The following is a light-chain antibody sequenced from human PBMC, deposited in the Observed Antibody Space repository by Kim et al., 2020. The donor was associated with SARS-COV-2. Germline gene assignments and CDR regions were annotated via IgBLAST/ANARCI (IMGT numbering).Light chain of an antibody. CDR3: QSYHSTLKGLHWV. CDR2: AND. Sequence: TMSWIGGRSNTGLGCDVESCQQCRGKDHELLIDANDKRPSCIPDRSSGDKSGTEAGLGITGLQADDEADYYCQSYHSTLKGLHWVLGGGTKLIVL. J-gene: IGLJ3*02. V-gene: IGLV1-40*01. CDR1: RSNTGLGCD.